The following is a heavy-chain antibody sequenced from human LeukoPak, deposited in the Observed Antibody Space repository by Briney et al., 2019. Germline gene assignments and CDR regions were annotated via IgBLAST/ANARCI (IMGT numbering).Heavy chain of an antibody. CDR3: ARVHAFDI. CDR1: GFTFSSYA. V-gene: IGHV3-48*04. CDR2: ISSSSSTI. Sequence: GGSLRLSCAASGFTFSSYAMSWVRQAPGKGLEWVSYISSSSSTIYYADSVKGRFTISRDNAKNSLYLQMNSLRAEDTAVYYCARVHAFDIWGQGTMVTVSS. J-gene: IGHJ3*02.